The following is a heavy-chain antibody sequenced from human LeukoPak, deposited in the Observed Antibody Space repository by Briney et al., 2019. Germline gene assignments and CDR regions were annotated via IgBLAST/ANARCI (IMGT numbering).Heavy chain of an antibody. CDR1: GGSISSYY. Sequence: PSETPSLTCTVSGGSISSYYWSWIRQHPGKGLEWIGYIYYSGSTNYNPSLKSRVTISVDTSKNQFSLKLSSVTAADTAVYYCARRADCSGGSCHLPSFDYWGQGTLVTVSS. V-gene: IGHV4-59*08. J-gene: IGHJ4*02. CDR3: ARRADCSGGSCHLPSFDY. D-gene: IGHD2-15*01. CDR2: IYYSGST.